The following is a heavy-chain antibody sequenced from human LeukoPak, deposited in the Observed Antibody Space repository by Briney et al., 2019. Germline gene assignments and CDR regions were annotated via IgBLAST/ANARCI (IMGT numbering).Heavy chain of an antibody. J-gene: IGHJ4*02. D-gene: IGHD3-22*01. CDR1: GYTFTGYY. CDR3: ARGYYDSSGNYYPEAGFDY. CDR2: INPNSGGT. Sequence: ASVKVSCKASGYTFTGYYMHWVRQAPGQGLEWMGRINPNSGGTNYAQKFQGRVTMTRDTSISTAYMELSRLRPDDTAVYYCARGYYDSSGNYYPEAGFDYWGQGTLVTVSS. V-gene: IGHV1-2*06.